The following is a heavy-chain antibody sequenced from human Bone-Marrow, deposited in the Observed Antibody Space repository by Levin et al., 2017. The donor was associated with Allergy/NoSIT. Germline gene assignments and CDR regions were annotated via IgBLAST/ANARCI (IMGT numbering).Heavy chain of an antibody. V-gene: IGHV3-43*01. J-gene: IGHJ6*03. CDR2: ITWDGGST. CDR1: GFSFDDYT. Sequence: GESLKISCAASGFSFDDYTMHWVRQAPGRGLEWVSLITWDGGSTYYADSVEGRFTISRDNSKNSLFLQMNSLRAEDTALYYCAKEAITSRCSIVSHFYYMDVWGKGTTVTVSS. D-gene: IGHD2/OR15-2a*01. CDR3: AKEAITSRCSIVSHFYYMDV.